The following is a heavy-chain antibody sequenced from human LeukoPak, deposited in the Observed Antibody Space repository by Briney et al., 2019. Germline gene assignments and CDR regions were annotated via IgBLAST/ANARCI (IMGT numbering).Heavy chain of an antibody. Sequence: SETLSLTCTVSGGSISSYHWSWIRQPPGKGLEWIGYIYYSGSTNYNPSLKSRVTISVDTSKNQFSLKLSSVTAADTAVYYCAGGSRYCSSTSCYYYWGQGTLVTVSS. CDR3: AGGSRYCSSTSCYYY. CDR2: IYYSGST. CDR1: GGSISSYH. J-gene: IGHJ4*02. V-gene: IGHV4-59*01. D-gene: IGHD2-2*01.